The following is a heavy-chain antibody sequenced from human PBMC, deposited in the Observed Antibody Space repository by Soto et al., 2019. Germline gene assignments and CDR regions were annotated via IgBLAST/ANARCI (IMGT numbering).Heavy chain of an antibody. J-gene: IGHJ6*02. V-gene: IGHV3-48*02. CDR2: ISGRGTTT. Sequence: PGGSLRLSCEASGFSFGSYSMNWVRQAPGKGLEWVSFISGRGTTTYYADSVRGRFTVSRDNAKNSLSLEVNSLRDEDTAVYYCARLGYCSSATCKYYFYDYGMDVWGQGTTVTVSS. CDR3: ARLGYCSSATCKYYFYDYGMDV. D-gene: IGHD2-2*01. CDR1: GFSFGSYS.